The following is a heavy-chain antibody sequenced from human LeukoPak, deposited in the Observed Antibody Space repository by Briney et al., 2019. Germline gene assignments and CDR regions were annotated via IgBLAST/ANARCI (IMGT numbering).Heavy chain of an antibody. Sequence: SETLSLTCAVSGASISSSNWWSWVRQPPGRGLEWIGEIYHSGSTNYNPSLKSRVTISLDKSKNQFSLKLNSVTAAGTAVYYCARGGVYYGSGSNWFDPWGQGTLVTVSS. J-gene: IGHJ5*02. CDR3: ARGGVYYGSGSNWFDP. CDR2: IYHSGST. V-gene: IGHV4-4*02. D-gene: IGHD3-10*01. CDR1: GASISSSNW.